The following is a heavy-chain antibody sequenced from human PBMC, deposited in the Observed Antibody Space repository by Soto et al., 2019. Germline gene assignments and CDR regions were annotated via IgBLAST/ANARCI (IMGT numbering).Heavy chain of an antibody. J-gene: IGHJ4*02. CDR3: AREIIVVVPAAISPSDY. CDR1: GFTFSSYW. Sequence: GGSLRLSCAASGFTFSSYWMSWVRQAPGKGLEWVANIKQDGSEKYYVDSVKGRFTISRDNAKNSRFLQMNSLRAEDTAVYYCAREIIVVVPAAISPSDYWGQGTLVTVSS. CDR2: IKQDGSEK. D-gene: IGHD2-2*01. V-gene: IGHV3-7*01.